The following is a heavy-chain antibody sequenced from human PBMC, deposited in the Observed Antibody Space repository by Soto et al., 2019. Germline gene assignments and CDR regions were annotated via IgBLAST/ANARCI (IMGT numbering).Heavy chain of an antibody. J-gene: IGHJ4*02. D-gene: IGHD2-2*01. V-gene: IGHV1-2*04. CDR3: ARDSCSSTSCYSFDY. CDR2: INPNSGGT. Sequence: HWVRQAPGQGLEWMGWINPNSGGTNYAQKFQGWVTMTRDTSISTAYMELSRLRSDDTAVYYCARDSCSSTSCYSFDYWGQGTLVTVSS.